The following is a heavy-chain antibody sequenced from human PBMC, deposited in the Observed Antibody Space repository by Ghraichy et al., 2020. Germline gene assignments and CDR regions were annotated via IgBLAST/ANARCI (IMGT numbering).Heavy chain of an antibody. J-gene: IGHJ4*02. CDR2: IYTSGST. V-gene: IGHV4-4*07. CDR3: ARDSGPYYYGSEYYFDY. Sequence: ESLNISCTVSGGSISSYYWSWIRQPAGKGLEWIGRIYTSGSTNYNPSLKSRVTMSVDTSKNQFSLKLSSVTAADTAVYYCARDSGPYYYGSEYYFDYWGQGTLVTVSS. D-gene: IGHD3-10*01. CDR1: GGSISSYY.